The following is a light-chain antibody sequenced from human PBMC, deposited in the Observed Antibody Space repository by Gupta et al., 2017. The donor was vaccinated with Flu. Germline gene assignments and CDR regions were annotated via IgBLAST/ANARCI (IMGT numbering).Light chain of an antibody. J-gene: IGKJ2*01. CDR2: GAS. V-gene: IGKV3-15*01. Sequence: PATLSVSPGERATLSCRASQSVSSNLAWYQQKPGQAPRLLIYGASTRATGIPARFSGSGSGTEFTLTISSLQSEDFAVYYCQQYNNWPVTFGQGTKLEIK. CDR1: QSVSSN. CDR3: QQYNNWPVT.